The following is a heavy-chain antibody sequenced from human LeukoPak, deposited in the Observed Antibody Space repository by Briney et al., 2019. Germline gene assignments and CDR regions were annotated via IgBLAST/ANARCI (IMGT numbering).Heavy chain of an antibody. Sequence: GASVKVSCKASGGTFISYAISWVRQAPGQGLEWMGGIIPIFGTANYAQKFQGRVTITADESTSTAYMELSSLRSEDTAVYYCARDPPLDYCGGDCYFDYWGQGTLVTVSS. V-gene: IGHV1-69*13. CDR3: ARDPPLDYCGGDCYFDY. CDR1: GGTFISYA. J-gene: IGHJ4*02. D-gene: IGHD2-21*02. CDR2: IIPIFGTA.